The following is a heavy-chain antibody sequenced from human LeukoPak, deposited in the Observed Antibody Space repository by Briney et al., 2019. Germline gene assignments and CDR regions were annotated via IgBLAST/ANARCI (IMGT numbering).Heavy chain of an antibody. Sequence: GRSLRLSCAASGFTFSSYAMNWVRQAPGKGLEWVSSISSSSSYIYYADSVKGRFTISRDNAKNSLYLQMNSLRAEDTAVYYCARDVVVPAAQFCDYWGQGTLVTVSS. CDR2: ISSSSSYI. V-gene: IGHV3-21*01. CDR3: ARDVVVPAAQFCDY. J-gene: IGHJ4*02. D-gene: IGHD2-2*01. CDR1: GFTFSSYA.